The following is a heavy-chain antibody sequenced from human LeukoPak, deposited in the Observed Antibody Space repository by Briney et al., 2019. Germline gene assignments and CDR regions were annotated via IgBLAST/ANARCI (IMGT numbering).Heavy chain of an antibody. J-gene: IGHJ4*02. V-gene: IGHV3-74*01. CDR2: ISSDGSST. CDR3: ARALPPSVNTPWK. D-gene: IGHD1-1*01. Sequence: GGSLRLSCAASGFTFSSYWMHWVRQAPGRGLVWVSRISSDGSSTSYADSVKGRFTIFRDNAKNTLYLQMNSLGAEDTAVYYCARALPPSVNTPWKWGQGTQVTVSS. CDR1: GFTFSSYW.